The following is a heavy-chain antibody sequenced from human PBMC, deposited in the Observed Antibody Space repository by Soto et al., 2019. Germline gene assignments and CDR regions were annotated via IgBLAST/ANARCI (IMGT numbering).Heavy chain of an antibody. CDR3: ARHRAVAGLPDYYHDMDV. CDR2: FYPGNSTS. Sequence: PGESRTISCQASGYTFAAYWFALVRQKPGKGLEWMGTFYPGNSTSTYSPSFQGQVTISADKSISTAYLQWSSLKASDTAMYYCARHRAVAGLPDYYHDMDVWGQGTTVTVSS. D-gene: IGHD6-19*01. CDR1: GYTFAAYW. V-gene: IGHV5-51*01. J-gene: IGHJ6*02.